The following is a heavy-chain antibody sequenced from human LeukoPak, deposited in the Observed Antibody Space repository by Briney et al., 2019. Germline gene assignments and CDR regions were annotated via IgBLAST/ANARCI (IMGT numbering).Heavy chain of an antibody. D-gene: IGHD4-4*01. Sequence: SETLSLTCAVSGGSISSGGYSWSWIRQPPGKGLEWIGYIYHSGSTYYNPSLKSRVTISVDRSRNQFSLKLSSVTAADTAVYYCARSLDYSNYDAFDIWGQGTMVTVSS. CDR3: ARSLDYSNYDAFDI. CDR2: IYHSGST. CDR1: GGSISSGGYS. J-gene: IGHJ3*02. V-gene: IGHV4-30-2*01.